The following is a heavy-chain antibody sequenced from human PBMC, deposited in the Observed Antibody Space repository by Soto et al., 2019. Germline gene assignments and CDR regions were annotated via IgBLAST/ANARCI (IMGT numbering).Heavy chain of an antibody. Sequence: GGSLRLSCAASGFTFRIYAMSWVRQAPGKGLEWVSTISGNGGTSYADFVRGRFTISRDNSKNTLYLQMNSLRAEDTAVYYCAKDAPGSGWLSDYWGQGTLVTVSS. CDR2: ISGNGGT. CDR1: GFTFRIYA. D-gene: IGHD3-22*01. V-gene: IGHV3-23*01. CDR3: AKDAPGSGWLSDY. J-gene: IGHJ4*02.